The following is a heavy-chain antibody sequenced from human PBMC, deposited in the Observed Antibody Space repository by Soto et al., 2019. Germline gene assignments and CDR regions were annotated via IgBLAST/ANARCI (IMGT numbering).Heavy chain of an antibody. CDR3: ARGSLNYYDSSGDLGY. D-gene: IGHD3-22*01. V-gene: IGHV1-69*13. CDR2: IIPIFGTA. Sequence: SVQVSCKASGGTFSGYAISWVRQAPGQGLEWMGGIIPIFGTANYAQKFQGRVTITADESTSTAYMELSSLRSEDTAVYYCARGSLNYYDSSGDLGYWGQGTLVTVSS. CDR1: GGTFSGYA. J-gene: IGHJ4*02.